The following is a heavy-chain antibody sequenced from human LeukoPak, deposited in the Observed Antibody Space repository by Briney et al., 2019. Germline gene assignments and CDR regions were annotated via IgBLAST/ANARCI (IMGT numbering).Heavy chain of an antibody. V-gene: IGHV4-59*01. D-gene: IGHD5-12*01. CDR3: ARVVSGYEDY. Sequence: PSETLSLTCTVSGGSISSYYWSWIRQPPGKGLEWIGYVYYSGSTNYNPSLKSRVTISVDTSKNQFSLKLSSVTAADTAVYYCARVVSGYEDYWGQGTLVTVSS. CDR2: VYYSGST. CDR1: GGSISSYY. J-gene: IGHJ4*02.